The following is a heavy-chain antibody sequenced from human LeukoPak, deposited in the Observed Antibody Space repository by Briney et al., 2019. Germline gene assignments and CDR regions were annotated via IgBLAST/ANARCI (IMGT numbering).Heavy chain of an antibody. CDR3: ARVMTTAIKAFDY. Sequence: GGSLRLSCAASGFTFINYNMNWVRQAPGKGLEWVSSVSSSSAYIYYADSVKGRFTISRDNAKNSLYLQMNSLRAEDTAVYYCARVMTTAIKAFDYWGQGTLVTVSS. CDR2: VSSSSAYI. D-gene: IGHD4-17*01. CDR1: GFTFINYN. V-gene: IGHV3-21*01. J-gene: IGHJ4*02.